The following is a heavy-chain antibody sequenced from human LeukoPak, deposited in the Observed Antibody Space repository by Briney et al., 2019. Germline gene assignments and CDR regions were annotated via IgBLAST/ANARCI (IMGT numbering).Heavy chain of an antibody. Sequence: PGGSLRLSCAASGFTFSNYWMTWVRQAPGKGLEWVANIKQDGSEIYYVDSVKGRFTISRDNAKNSLYLRMNSLRAEDTAVYYCASEGVGTTQYYFDYWGQGTLVTVSS. CDR2: IKQDGSEI. CDR1: GFTFSNYW. D-gene: IGHD4-17*01. J-gene: IGHJ4*02. V-gene: IGHV3-7*03. CDR3: ASEGVGTTQYYFDY.